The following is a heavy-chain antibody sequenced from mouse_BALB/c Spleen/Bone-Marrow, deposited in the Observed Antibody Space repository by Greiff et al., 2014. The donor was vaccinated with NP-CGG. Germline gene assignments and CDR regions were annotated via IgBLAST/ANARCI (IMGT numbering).Heavy chain of an antibody. CDR3: AREGSTMITTEAWFAY. CDR1: GYTFTSYV. D-gene: IGHD2-4*01. J-gene: IGHJ3*01. CDR2: INPYDDGT. V-gene: IGHV1-14*01. Sequence: VQLQQSGPELVKPGASVKMSCKASGYTFTSYVMHWVKQKPGQGLEWIGYINPYDDGTKYNEKFKGKATLTSDKSSSTAYMEHSSLTSEDSAVYYCAREGSTMITTEAWFAYWGQGTLVTVSA.